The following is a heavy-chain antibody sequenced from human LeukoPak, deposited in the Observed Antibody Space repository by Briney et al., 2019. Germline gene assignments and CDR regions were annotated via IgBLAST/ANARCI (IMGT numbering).Heavy chain of an antibody. J-gene: IGHJ4*02. V-gene: IGHV3-21*01. CDR2: ISSSSSYI. D-gene: IGHD3-3*01. CDR1: GFTFSSYS. Sequence: GGSLRLSCAASGFTFSSYSMNWVRQAPGKGLGWVSSISSSSSYIYYADSVKGRFTISRDNAKNSLYLQMNSLRAEDTAVYYRARDPAAPLRFLEWLSYIDYWGQGTLVTVSS. CDR3: ARDPAAPLRFLEWLSYIDY.